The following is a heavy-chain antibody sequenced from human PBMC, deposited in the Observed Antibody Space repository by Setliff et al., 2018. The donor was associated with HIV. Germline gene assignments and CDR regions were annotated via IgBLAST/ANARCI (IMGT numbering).Heavy chain of an antibody. CDR3: ASFFVTTVTNQDY. V-gene: IGHV4-34*01. D-gene: IGHD4-17*01. CDR1: GGSLSSYY. Sequence: SETLSLTCVASGGSLSSYYWNWIRQTPGKGLEWIGEIHPTGHINYNPSYKSRVTVSLDTSKIQFSLKLNSVTAADTAMYYCASFFVTTVTNQDYWGQGTPVTVSS. CDR2: IHPTGHI. J-gene: IGHJ4*02.